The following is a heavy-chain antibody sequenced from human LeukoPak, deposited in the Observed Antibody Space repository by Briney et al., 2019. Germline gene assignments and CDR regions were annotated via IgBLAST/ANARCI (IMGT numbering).Heavy chain of an antibody. CDR1: RFIFSDYY. CDR2: ISQEGSTI. D-gene: IGHD1-26*01. J-gene: IGHJ4*02. V-gene: IGHV3-11*01. CDR3: ARVKGSYYLDY. Sequence: PGGSLRLSCAASRFIFSDYYMSWIRQAPGKGLEWVSYISQEGSTIYYADSVKGRFTISRGNAKNSLYLQMYSLRAEDTAVYYCARVKGSYYLDYWGQGTLVTVSS.